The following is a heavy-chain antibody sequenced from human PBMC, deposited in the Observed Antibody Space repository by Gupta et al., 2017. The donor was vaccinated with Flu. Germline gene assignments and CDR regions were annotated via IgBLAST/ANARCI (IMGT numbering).Heavy chain of an antibody. D-gene: IGHD3-3*01. CDR1: GFAFT. J-gene: IGHJ5*02. CDR2: IGGFGGSP. Sequence: EVHLLESGGGLVQPGGSLRLPCAASGFAFTMSWVRQAPGKGLEWVSAIGGFGGSPYYADSVKGRFTISRDNSKNMLYLQMNSLRVDDTAVYYCAKGGDFWGTTNWFDPWGQGTLVTVSS. V-gene: IGHV3-23*01. CDR3: AKGGDFWGTTNWFDP.